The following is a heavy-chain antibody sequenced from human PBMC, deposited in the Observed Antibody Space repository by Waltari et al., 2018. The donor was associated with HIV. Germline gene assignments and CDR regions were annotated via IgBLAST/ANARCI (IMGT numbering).Heavy chain of an antibody. CDR2: LYYSGTT. Sequence: LRLQESGPRLVKPSETLSLTCSVSGDSVTSGDYSWAWIRQTPGTGLEWVGSLYYSGTTFYNPSLSSRVTISMDSSMNQLSLRLTSGTVADSAIYYCATVTSMAHYALDVWGRGTTVTVSS. J-gene: IGHJ6*02. CDR1: GDSVTSGDYS. D-gene: IGHD5-18*01. CDR3: ATVTSMAHYALDV. V-gene: IGHV4-39*01.